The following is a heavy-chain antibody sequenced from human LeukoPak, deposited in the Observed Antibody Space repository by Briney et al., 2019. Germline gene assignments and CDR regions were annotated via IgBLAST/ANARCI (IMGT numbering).Heavy chain of an antibody. J-gene: IGHJ5*02. V-gene: IGHV4-39*01. Sequence: SETLSLTCTVSGGSISSSSYYWGWIRQPPGKGLEWIESIYYSGSTYYNPSLKSRVTISVGTSKNQFSLKLSSVTAADTAVYYCARQDPPFDPWGQGTLVTVSS. CDR3: ARQDPPFDP. CDR1: GGSISSSSYY. CDR2: IYYSGST.